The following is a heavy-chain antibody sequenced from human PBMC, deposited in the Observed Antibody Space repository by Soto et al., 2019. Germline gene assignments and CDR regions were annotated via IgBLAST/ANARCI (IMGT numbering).Heavy chain of an antibody. CDR3: ANVVVAANSGYFDY. J-gene: IGHJ4*02. CDR2: IYHSGST. V-gene: IGHV4-4*02. Sequence: QVQLQESGPGLVKPSGTLSLTCAVSSGSISSSNWWSWVRQPPGKGLEWIGEIYHSGSTNYNPSLKSRVTISVDKSKNQFALKLSAVTAADTAVYYCANVVVAANSGYFDYWGQGTLVTVSS. CDR1: SGSISSSNW. D-gene: IGHD2-15*01.